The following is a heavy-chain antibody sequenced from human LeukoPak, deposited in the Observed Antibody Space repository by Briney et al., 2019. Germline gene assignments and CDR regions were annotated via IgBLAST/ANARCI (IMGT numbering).Heavy chain of an antibody. Sequence: SQTLSLTCAISGDSVSSNSVTWNWIRQSPSRGLEWLGGTYYRSTWYNDYAVSVRGRITVNPDTSKNQFSLHLNSVTPEDTAIYYCAREDCGAVCSSLLDYWGQRTLVSVSS. V-gene: IGHV6-1*01. CDR2: TYYRSTWYN. J-gene: IGHJ4*02. CDR1: GDSVSSNSVT. D-gene: IGHD4/OR15-4a*01. CDR3: AREDCGAVCSSLLDY.